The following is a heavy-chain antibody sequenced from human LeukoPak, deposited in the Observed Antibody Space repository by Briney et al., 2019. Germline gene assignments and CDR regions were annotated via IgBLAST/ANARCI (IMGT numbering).Heavy chain of an antibody. CDR2: ISAYNGNT. Sequence: GASVKVSCKASGYTFTSYGISWVRQAPGQGLEWMGWISAYNGNTNYAQKLQGRVTMTTDTSTSTAYMELRSLRSDDTAVYYCARARGVRYSYYYYYYMDVWGKGTTVTISS. J-gene: IGHJ6*03. CDR1: GYTFTSYG. CDR3: ARARGVRYSYYYYYYMDV. D-gene: IGHD6-13*01. V-gene: IGHV1-18*01.